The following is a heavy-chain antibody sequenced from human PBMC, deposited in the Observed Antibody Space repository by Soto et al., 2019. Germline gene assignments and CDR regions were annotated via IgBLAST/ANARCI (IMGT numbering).Heavy chain of an antibody. J-gene: IGHJ4*02. CDR2: ISGGGETT. Sequence: EVQLLESGGGLVQPGGSLRLSCAASGFTFSSYAMWWVRQAPGKGLECVAAISGGGETTYYADSVKGRFTISRDNSKNTLYLQMNCRRSEDTAVYYCAFNSVSGRYYFDYGGRGTRVPVSS. D-gene: IGHD3-10*01. CDR1: GFTFSSYA. CDR3: AFNSVSGRYYFDY. V-gene: IGHV3-23*01.